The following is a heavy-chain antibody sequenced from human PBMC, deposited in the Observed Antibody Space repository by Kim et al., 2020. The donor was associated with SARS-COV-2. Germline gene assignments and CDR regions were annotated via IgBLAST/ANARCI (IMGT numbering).Heavy chain of an antibody. CDR3: ARGSGWAFDY. CDR2: ISIGNDNT. J-gene: IGHJ4*02. Sequence: ASVKVSCKASGYTFVNYVMHWVRQAPGQRPEWMGLISIGNDNTKFSQKFQGRVTITRDTSASTAYMELTSLRSEDTAIYYCARGSGWAFDYWGQRTLVTV. D-gene: IGHD6-19*01. V-gene: IGHV1-3*04. CDR1: GYTFVNYV.